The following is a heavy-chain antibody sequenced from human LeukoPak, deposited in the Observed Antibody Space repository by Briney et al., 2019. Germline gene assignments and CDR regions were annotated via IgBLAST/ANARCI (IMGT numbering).Heavy chain of an antibody. J-gene: IGHJ4*02. CDR3: ATGEVATPFDY. D-gene: IGHD5-12*01. V-gene: IGHV1-69*04. Sequence: SVKVSCTASGGTFSNYALNWVRQAPGQGLEWMGRIIPILGIAHYAQTFQGRVTITADKSTRTAYMELSSLRSEDTTVYYCATGEVATPFDYWGRGTLVTVSS. CDR2: IIPILGIA. CDR1: GGTFSNYA.